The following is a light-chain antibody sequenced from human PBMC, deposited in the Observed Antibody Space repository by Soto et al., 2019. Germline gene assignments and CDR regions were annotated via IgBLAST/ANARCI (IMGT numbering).Light chain of an antibody. CDR3: QQYNSYST. CDR2: DAS. CDR1: QSISSW. Sequence: DIEMTQSPSTLFASVGERVTVTCRASQSISSWLAWYQQKPGKAPRLLMGDASGLESGVPSTFSGSGSGTEFAITSRSMQQEDFAAYYCQQYNSYSTXGQGTKV. V-gene: IGKV1-5*01. J-gene: IGKJ1*01.